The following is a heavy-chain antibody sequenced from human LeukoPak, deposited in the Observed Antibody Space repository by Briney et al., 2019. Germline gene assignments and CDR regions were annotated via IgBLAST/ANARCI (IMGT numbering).Heavy chain of an antibody. CDR1: GGTFSSYA. V-gene: IGHV1-69*05. CDR2: IIPIFGTA. CDR3: ARDYFDLDWLSFDY. D-gene: IGHD3-9*01. J-gene: IGHJ4*02. Sequence: GSSVKVSCKASGGTFSSYAISWVRQAPGQGLECMGGIIPIFGTANYAQKFQGRVTITTDESTSTAYMELSSLRSEDTAVYYCARDYFDLDWLSFDYWGQGTLVTVSS.